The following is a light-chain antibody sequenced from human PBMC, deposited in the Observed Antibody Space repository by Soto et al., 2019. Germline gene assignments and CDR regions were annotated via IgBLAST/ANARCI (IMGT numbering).Light chain of an antibody. CDR1: QSVRRD. CDR3: QQYNYWWT. V-gene: IGKV3-15*01. J-gene: IGKJ1*01. Sequence: EIVMTQSPATLSVSPGERATLSCRASQSVRRDLAWYQQKPGQAPRLLIYGASTGATGIPARFSGSGSETEFTLTISSLLSEDFAVYYCQQYNYWWTFGQGTKVEI. CDR2: GAS.